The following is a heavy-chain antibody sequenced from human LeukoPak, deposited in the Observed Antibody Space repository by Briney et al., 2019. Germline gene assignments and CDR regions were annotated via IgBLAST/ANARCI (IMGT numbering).Heavy chain of an antibody. J-gene: IGHJ4*02. CDR2: INYSGST. CDR3: ARDLGSDYGDYAFDY. D-gene: IGHD4-17*01. V-gene: IGHV4-59*01. CDR1: GGSISVNY. Sequence: SETLSLTCTVSGGSISVNYWTWIRQPPGKGLEYIGYINYSGSTNYNPSLKSRLTVSRDTSKNQFSLRLTSVTAADTAVYYCARDLGSDYGDYAFDYWGQGTLVTVSS.